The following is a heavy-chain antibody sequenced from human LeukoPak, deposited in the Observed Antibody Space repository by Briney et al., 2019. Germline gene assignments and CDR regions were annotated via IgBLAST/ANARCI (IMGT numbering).Heavy chain of an antibody. CDR1: GFTFSSYG. V-gene: IGHV3-30*02. Sequence: GGSLRLSCAASGFTFSSYGIHWVRQAPGKGLEWVAFIPYDGSNKYHADSVKGRFTISRDNSKNTVYLQMNSLRPEDTAVYYCAKKGGYSSSWDYYYMDVWGKGTTVTVSS. CDR3: AKKGGYSSSWDYYYMDV. D-gene: IGHD6-13*01. J-gene: IGHJ6*03. CDR2: IPYDGSNK.